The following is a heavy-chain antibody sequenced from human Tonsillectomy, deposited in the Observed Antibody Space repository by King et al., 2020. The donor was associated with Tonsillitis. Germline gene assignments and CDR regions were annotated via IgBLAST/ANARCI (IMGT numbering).Heavy chain of an antibody. D-gene: IGHD6-13*01. V-gene: IGHV4-61*02. CDR2: IYPSGST. CDR3: ARGSSSWYSGAFDI. Sequence: QLQESGPGLVKPSQTLSLTCTVSGGSISSGSYYWSWIRQPAGKGLEWIGRIYPSGSTNYNPSLKSRVTISVDTSKNQFSLKLSSVTAADTAVYYCARGSSSWYSGAFDIWGQGTMVTVSS. CDR1: GGSISSGSYY. J-gene: IGHJ3*02.